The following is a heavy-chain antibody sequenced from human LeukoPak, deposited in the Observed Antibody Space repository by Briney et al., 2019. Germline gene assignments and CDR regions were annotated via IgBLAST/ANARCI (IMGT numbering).Heavy chain of an antibody. J-gene: IGHJ6*03. D-gene: IGHD6-6*01. V-gene: IGHV1-46*01. Sequence: ASVKVSCKASGYTFTSYYMHWVRQAPGQGLEWMGIINPSGGSTSYAQKFQGRVTMTRDMSTSTVYMELSSLRSEDTAVYYCARSFIAARPDDYYYYMDVWGKGTTVTVSS. CDR2: INPSGGST. CDR1: GYTFTSYY. CDR3: ARSFIAARPDDYYYYMDV.